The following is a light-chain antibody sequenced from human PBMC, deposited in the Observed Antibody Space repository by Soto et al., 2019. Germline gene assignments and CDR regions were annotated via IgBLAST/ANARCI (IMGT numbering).Light chain of an antibody. CDR1: QGISKW. V-gene: IGKV1-12*01. CDR2: SAS. Sequence: IQMTQSPSSVSASVGERVTITCRASQGISKWLAWYQQKPGKGPNLLIYSASTLQRGVPSRFSGSGSGTDFTLTISSLQPEDFGTYYCQQASSFPWTFGQGTKVDIK. J-gene: IGKJ1*01. CDR3: QQASSFPWT.